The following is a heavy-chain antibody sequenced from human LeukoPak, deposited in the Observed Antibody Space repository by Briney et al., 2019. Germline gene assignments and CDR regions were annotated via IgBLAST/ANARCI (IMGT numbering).Heavy chain of an antibody. CDR2: IYYSGST. CDR3: ARLAKGTMVRGVRYFDL. CDR1: GGSISSSSYY. Sequence: SETLSLTCTVFGGSISSSSYYWGWIRQPPGKGLEWIGSIYYSGSTYYNPSLKSRVTISVDTSKNQFSLKLSSVTAADTAVYYCARLAKGTMVRGVRYFDLWGRGTLVTVSS. V-gene: IGHV4-39*01. J-gene: IGHJ2*01. D-gene: IGHD3-10*01.